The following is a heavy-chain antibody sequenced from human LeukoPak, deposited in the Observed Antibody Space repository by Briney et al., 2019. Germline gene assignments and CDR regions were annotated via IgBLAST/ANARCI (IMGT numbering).Heavy chain of an antibody. Sequence: GRSLRLSCAASGFTFSSYGMHWVRQAPGKGLEWEAVISYDGSNKYYADSVKGRFTISRDNSKNMLYLQMNSLRAEDTAVYYCAKESAYYDILTGYFVWGQGTLVTVSS. CDR3: AKESAYYDILTGYFV. CDR2: ISYDGSNK. D-gene: IGHD3-9*01. V-gene: IGHV3-30*18. CDR1: GFTFSSYG. J-gene: IGHJ4*02.